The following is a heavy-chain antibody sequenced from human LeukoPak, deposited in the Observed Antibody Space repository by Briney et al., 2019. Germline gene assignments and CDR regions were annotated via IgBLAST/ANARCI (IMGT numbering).Heavy chain of an antibody. Sequence: PRASVKVSCKASGYTFTSHVIHWVRQAPGPRLDWMGWIDTANGNTQNSQNFQGRVTITRDTSASTAYMEPSSLRSEDTAVYYCARGVGYNYGLYYQYGMDVWGQGTTVTVSS. CDR3: ARGVGYNYGLYYQYGMDV. D-gene: IGHD5-18*01. J-gene: IGHJ6*02. V-gene: IGHV1-3*04. CDR2: IDTANGNT. CDR1: GYTFTSHV.